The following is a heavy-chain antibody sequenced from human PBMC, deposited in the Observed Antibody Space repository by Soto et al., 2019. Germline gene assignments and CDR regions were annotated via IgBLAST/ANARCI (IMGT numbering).Heavy chain of an antibody. Sequence: GGSLRLSCAASGFTFSSYSMNWVRQAPGKGLEWVSSTSSSSSYIYYADSVKGRFTISRDNAKNSLYLQMNSLRAEDTAVYYCATGPSSGWYPFDYWGQGTLVTVSS. CDR2: TSSSSSYI. D-gene: IGHD6-19*01. CDR1: GFTFSSYS. J-gene: IGHJ4*02. V-gene: IGHV3-21*01. CDR3: ATGPSSGWYPFDY.